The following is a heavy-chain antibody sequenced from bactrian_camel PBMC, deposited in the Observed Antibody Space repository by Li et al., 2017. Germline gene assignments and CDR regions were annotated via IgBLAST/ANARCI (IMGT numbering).Heavy chain of an antibody. Sequence: VQLVESGGGSVQAGGSLRLSCAVTGVTSDDNCMGWFRQVPGKEREGVAAIYTTGGSTYYTDSVKGRFTISRDNSKVTVYLQMKSLKPDDTAMYYCAADSLFAPWTSSTVRFSGYLGQGTQVTVS. J-gene: IGHJ6*01. CDR2: IYTTGGST. V-gene: IGHV3S63*01. CDR3: AADSLFAPWTSSTVRFSGY. D-gene: IGHD3*01. CDR1: GVTSDDNC.